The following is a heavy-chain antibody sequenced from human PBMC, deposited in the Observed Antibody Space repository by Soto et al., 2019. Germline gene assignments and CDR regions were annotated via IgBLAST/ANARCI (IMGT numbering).Heavy chain of an antibody. J-gene: IGHJ4*02. Sequence: SETLSLTCTVSGGSISSYYWSWIRQPPGKGLEWIGYIYYSGSTNYNPSLKSRVTISVDTSKNQFSLKLSSVTAADTAVYYCARVCGRDGYNYGCFDYWGQGTLVTVSS. V-gene: IGHV4-59*01. CDR1: GGSISSYY. CDR3: ARVCGRDGYNYGCFDY. D-gene: IGHD2-21*01. CDR2: IYYSGST.